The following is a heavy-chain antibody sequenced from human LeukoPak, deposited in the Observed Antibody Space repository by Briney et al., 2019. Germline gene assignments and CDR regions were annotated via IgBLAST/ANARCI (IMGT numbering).Heavy chain of an antibody. Sequence: SETLSLTCTVSGGSISSGGYYWSWIRQHPGKGLEWIGYIYYSGSTYYNPSLKSRVTISVDTSKNQFSLKLSSVTAADTAVYYCARSCSSTSCLFDIWGQGTMVTVSS. CDR2: IYYSGST. CDR3: ARSCSSTSCLFDI. V-gene: IGHV4-31*03. CDR1: GGSISSGGYY. J-gene: IGHJ3*02. D-gene: IGHD2-2*01.